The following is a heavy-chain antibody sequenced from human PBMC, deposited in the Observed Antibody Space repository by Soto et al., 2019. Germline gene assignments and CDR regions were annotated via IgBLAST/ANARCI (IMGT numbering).Heavy chain of an antibody. CDR3: ARGYNWFDP. CDR1: GGSISSGGYY. CDR2: IYYSGST. J-gene: IGHJ5*02. V-gene: IGHV4-61*08. Sequence: SETLSLTCTVSGGSISSGGYYWSWIRQPPGKGLEWIGYIYYSGSTNYNPSLKSRVTISVDTSKNQFSLKVSSVTAADTAVYYCARGYNWFDPWGQGTLVTVSS.